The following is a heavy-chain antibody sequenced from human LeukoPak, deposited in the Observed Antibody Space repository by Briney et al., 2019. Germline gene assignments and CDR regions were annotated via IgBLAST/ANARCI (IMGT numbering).Heavy chain of an antibody. CDR2: IYYSGST. CDR3: ARGIYSYGYYS. V-gene: IGHV4-59*01. Sequence: PSETLSLTCTVSGGSIGSYYWSWIRQPPGKGLEWIGYIYYSGSTNYNPSLNSRVTISVDTSKNEFSLKLSSVTAADTAVYYCARGIYSYGYYSWGQGTLVTVSS. J-gene: IGHJ4*02. CDR1: GGSIGSYY. D-gene: IGHD5-18*01.